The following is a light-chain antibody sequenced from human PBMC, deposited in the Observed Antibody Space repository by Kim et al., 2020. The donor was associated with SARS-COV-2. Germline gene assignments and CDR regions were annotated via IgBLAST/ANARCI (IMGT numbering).Light chain of an antibody. J-gene: IGLJ2*01. CDR2: GNS. Sequence: QRVTSSCTGSSSNSGAGYDVHWYQQLPGTAPKLLIYGNSNRPSGVPDRFSGSKSGTSASLAITGLQAEDEADYYCQSYDSSLSGSVFGGGTHLTVL. CDR1: SSNSGAGYD. V-gene: IGLV1-40*01. CDR3: QSYDSSLSGSV.